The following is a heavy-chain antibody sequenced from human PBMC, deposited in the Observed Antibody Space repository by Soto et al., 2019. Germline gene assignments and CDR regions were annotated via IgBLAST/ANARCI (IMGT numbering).Heavy chain of an antibody. CDR3: ARDLLHYYDSSGYTYYYYGMDV. CDR2: ISYDGSNK. D-gene: IGHD3-22*01. V-gene: IGHV3-30*14. J-gene: IGHJ6*02. CDR1: GFTFSSYA. Sequence: GGSLRLSCAASGFTFSSYAMHWVRQAPGKGLEWVAVISYDGSNKYYADSVKGRFTISRDNSKNTLYLQMNSLRAEDTAVYYCARDLLHYYDSSGYTYYYYGMDVWGQGTTVTVSS.